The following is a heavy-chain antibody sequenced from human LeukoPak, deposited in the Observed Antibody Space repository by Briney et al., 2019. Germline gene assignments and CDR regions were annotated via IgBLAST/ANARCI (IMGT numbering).Heavy chain of an antibody. CDR3: ARENEENTMVREVIIGEFDP. CDR1: GYTFTSYA. D-gene: IGHD3-10*01. V-gene: IGHV7-4-1*02. Sequence: ASVKVSCKASGYTFTSYAMNWVRQAPGQGLEWMGWINTNTGNPTYAQGFTGRFVFSLDTSVSTAYLQISSLKAEDTAVHYCARENEENTMVREVIIGEFDPWGQGTLVSVSS. J-gene: IGHJ5*02. CDR2: INTNTGNP.